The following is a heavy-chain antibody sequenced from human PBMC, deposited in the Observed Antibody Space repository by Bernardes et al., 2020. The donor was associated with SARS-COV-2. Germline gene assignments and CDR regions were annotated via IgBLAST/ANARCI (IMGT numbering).Heavy chain of an antibody. D-gene: IGHD2-21*01. V-gene: IGHV1-58*02. Sequence: VKVSCKASGFTFTSSAMQWVRQARGQRLEWIGWIVVGSGNTNYAQKFQERVTITRDMSTSTAYMELSSLRSEDTAVYYCAADLGYCGGDCFDYWGQGTLVTVSS. CDR2: IVVGSGNT. CDR3: AADLGYCGGDCFDY. CDR1: GFTFTSSA. J-gene: IGHJ4*02.